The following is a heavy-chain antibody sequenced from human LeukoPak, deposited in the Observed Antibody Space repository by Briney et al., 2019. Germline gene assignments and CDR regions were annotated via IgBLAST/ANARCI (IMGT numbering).Heavy chain of an antibody. J-gene: IGHJ4*02. CDR2: IIPIFGTP. CDR1: GGTFSTYA. V-gene: IGHV1-69*13. D-gene: IGHD1-26*01. CDR3: ARDNLLGGSSTPFGDY. Sequence: SVKVSCKASGGTFSTYAISWVRQAPGQGLEWMGGIIPIFGTPNYAQKFQGRVTITADESTSTAYMELSSLRSEDTAVYYCARDNLLGGSSTPFGDYWGQGTLVTVSS.